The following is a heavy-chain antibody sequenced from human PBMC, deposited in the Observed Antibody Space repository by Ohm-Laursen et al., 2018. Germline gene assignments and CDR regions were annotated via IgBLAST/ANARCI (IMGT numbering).Heavy chain of an antibody. D-gene: IGHD3-9*01. CDR2: INHIGRT. CDR1: GGSFSGYD. CDR3: AVSEVRYSFTYLADF. Sequence: GTLSLTCAVYGGSFSGYDWSWIRQPPGKGLEWIGEINHIGRTNYNPSLKSRVTISVDTSRNQFSLKLTSVTAADTAVYYCAVSEVRYSFTYLADFWGQGTLVTVPS. J-gene: IGHJ4*02. V-gene: IGHV4-34*01.